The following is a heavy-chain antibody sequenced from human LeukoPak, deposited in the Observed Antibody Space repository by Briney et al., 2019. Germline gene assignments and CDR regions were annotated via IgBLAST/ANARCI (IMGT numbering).Heavy chain of an antibody. V-gene: IGHV1-46*01. J-gene: IGHJ4*02. CDR3: ARDQGLTGYFDY. D-gene: IGHD3-9*01. Sequence: ASVKVSCKASGYTFTGYYMHWVRQAPGQGLEWMGIINPSGGNTNYAQKFQGRITMTRDTSTSTVYMELSSLRSEDTAVYFCARDQGLTGYFDYWGQGTLVTVSS. CDR1: GYTFTGYY. CDR2: INPSGGNT.